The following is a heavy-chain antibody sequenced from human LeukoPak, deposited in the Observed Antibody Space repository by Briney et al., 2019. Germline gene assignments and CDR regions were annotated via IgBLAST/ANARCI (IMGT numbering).Heavy chain of an antibody. CDR1: GYSFTSYW. D-gene: IGHD3-22*01. V-gene: IGHV5-51*01. CDR3: ARVYYDSSGYPSYYFDY. CDR2: IYPGDSDT. J-gene: IGHJ4*02. Sequence: GESLKIPCKGSGYSFTSYWIGWVRQMPGKGLEWMGIIYPGDSDTRYSPSFQGQVTISADKSISTAYLQWSSLKASDTAMYYCARVYYDSSGYPSYYFDYWGQGTLVTVSS.